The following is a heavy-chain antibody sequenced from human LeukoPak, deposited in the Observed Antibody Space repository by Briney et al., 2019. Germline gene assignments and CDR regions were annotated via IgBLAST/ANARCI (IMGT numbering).Heavy chain of an antibody. CDR1: GLTFSDYA. CDR2: ISSSGGST. J-gene: IGHJ4*02. CDR3: AKAVAGRFDY. V-gene: IGHV3-23*01. D-gene: IGHD6-19*01. Sequence: GGSLRLSCAASGLTFSDYAMSWVRQAPGKGLEWVSAISSSGGSTYYADSVKGRFTISRDNSRYTLYLQMNSLRAEDTAVYYCAKAVAGRFDYWGQGTLATVSS.